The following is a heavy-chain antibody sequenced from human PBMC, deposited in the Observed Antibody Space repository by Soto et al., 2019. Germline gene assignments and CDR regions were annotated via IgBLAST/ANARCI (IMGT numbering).Heavy chain of an antibody. J-gene: IGHJ4*02. CDR3: ASRPGLDTGPFDY. CDR1: GFTFTTHP. CDR2: INPGNGYS. Sequence: HVHLVQSGAEVREPGASVKISCNASGFTFTTHPIHWVRQAPDQRLEWMGWINPGNGYSDYSQKFHGRVTFTRDTSANTAYMELNSLRAEDTALYYCASRPGLDTGPFDYWGQGTLVTVSS. D-gene: IGHD1-1*01. V-gene: IGHV1-3*01.